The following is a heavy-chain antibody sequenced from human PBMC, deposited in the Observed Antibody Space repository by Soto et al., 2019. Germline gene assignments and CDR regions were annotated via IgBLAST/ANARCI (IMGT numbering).Heavy chain of an antibody. J-gene: IGHJ4*02. Sequence: QVQLVQSGAEVKKPGASAKVSCKASGYTFSSSDISWVRQAPGQGLEWMGWISAYTGNTNYAQRLQGRLTMTTDTSTKTAYMELRSLRSDYTAVYYCALGGPISGSYWGGDYWGQGTLVTVSS. V-gene: IGHV1-18*01. D-gene: IGHD1-26*01. CDR1: GYTFSSSD. CDR2: ISAYTGNT. CDR3: ALGGPISGSYWGGDY.